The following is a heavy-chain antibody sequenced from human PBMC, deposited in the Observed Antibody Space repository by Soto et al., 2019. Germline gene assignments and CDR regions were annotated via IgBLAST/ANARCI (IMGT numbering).Heavy chain of an antibody. CDR2: IYYSGST. J-gene: IGHJ4*02. V-gene: IGHV4-30-4*01. Sequence: QVQLQESGPGLVKPSQTLSLTCTVSGGSISSGDYYWSWIRQPPGKGLEWIGYIYYSGSTYYNPSRKSRVTISEDVSKNQFPLKLSSVSAADPAVYYCAGVPTGGGIAVAGTDYWGQGTLVTVSS. CDR1: GGSISSGDYY. D-gene: IGHD6-19*01. CDR3: AGVPTGGGIAVAGTDY.